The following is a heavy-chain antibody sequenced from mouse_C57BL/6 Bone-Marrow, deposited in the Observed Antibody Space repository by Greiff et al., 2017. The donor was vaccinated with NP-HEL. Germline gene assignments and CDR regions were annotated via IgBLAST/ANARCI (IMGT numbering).Heavy chain of an antibody. V-gene: IGHV1-59*01. Sequence: QVQLQQPGAELVRPGTSVKLSCKASGYTFTSYWMHWVKQRPGQGLEWIGVIDPSDSYTNYNQKFKGKATLTVDTSSRTAYMQLSSLTSEDSAVYYCARVGNLLDYWGQGTTLTVSS. D-gene: IGHD2-1*01. CDR1: GYTFTSYW. CDR2: IDPSDSYT. J-gene: IGHJ2*01. CDR3: ARVGNLLDY.